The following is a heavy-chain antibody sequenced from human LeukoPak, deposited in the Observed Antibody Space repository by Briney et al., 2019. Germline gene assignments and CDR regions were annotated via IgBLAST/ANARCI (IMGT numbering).Heavy chain of an antibody. CDR2: ISGSGGST. V-gene: IGHV3-23*01. J-gene: IGHJ4*02. D-gene: IGHD3-10*01. Sequence: GGSLRLSCTALGFTFRNYAISWVRQAPGKGLEWVSAISGSGGSTYYIDSVKGRFTISRDNSKNTLFLQMNSLRAEDTAVYSCAKDTSSSGSYFDYWGQGTLVTVSS. CDR1: GFTFRNYA. CDR3: AKDTSSSGSYFDY.